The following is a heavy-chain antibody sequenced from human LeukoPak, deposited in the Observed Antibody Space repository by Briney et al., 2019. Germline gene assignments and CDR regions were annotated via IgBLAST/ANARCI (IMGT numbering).Heavy chain of an antibody. D-gene: IGHD6-19*01. CDR2: INHSGST. V-gene: IGHV4-34*01. CDR3: ARGNSSGWIFDY. Sequence: SETLSLTCAVSGGSISSGGYYWSWIRQPPGKGLEWIGEINHSGSTNYNPSLKSRVTISVDTSKNQFSLKLSSVTAADTAVYYCARGNSSGWIFDYWGQGTLVTVSS. CDR1: GGSISSGGYY. J-gene: IGHJ4*02.